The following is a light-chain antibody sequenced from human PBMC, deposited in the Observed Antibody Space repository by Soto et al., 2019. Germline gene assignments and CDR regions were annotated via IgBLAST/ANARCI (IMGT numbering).Light chain of an antibody. CDR1: QGISNY. CDR2: AAS. V-gene: IGKV1-27*01. Sequence: DIQMTQSPSSLSASVGDRVTITCRASQGISNYLAWYQQKPGKVPKLLIYAASTLQSGVPSRFSGSGSGTDFTLTISSLQPEDVATYRAPRTFGQGTKVEIK. J-gene: IGKJ1*01. CDR3: PRT.